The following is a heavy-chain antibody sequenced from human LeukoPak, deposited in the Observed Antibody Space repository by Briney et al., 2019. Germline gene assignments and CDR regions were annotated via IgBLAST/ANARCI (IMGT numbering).Heavy chain of an antibody. V-gene: IGHV3-9*01. CDR2: ISWNSGSI. J-gene: IGHJ4*02. CDR1: GFTFDDYA. Sequence: SLRLSCAASGFTFDDYAMHWVRQAPGKGLEWVSGISWNSGSIGYADSVKGRFTISRDNAKNSLYLQMNSLRAEDTALYYCAKASGGYYYRNCDYWGQGTLVTVSS. D-gene: IGHD3-22*01. CDR3: AKASGGYYYRNCDY.